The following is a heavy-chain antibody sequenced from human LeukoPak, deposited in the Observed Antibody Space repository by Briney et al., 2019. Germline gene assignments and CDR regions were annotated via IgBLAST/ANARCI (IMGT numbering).Heavy chain of an antibody. Sequence: SSETLSLTCTVSGGSISSHYWSWIRRPPGKGLEWIGYIYYSGSTNYNPSLKSRVTISVDTSKNQFSLKLSSVTAADTAVYYCARVIIPIVRHYYYMDVWGKGTTVTVSS. CDR3: ARVIIPIVRHYYYMDV. D-gene: IGHD3-10*01. V-gene: IGHV4-59*11. CDR1: GGSISSHY. CDR2: IYYSGST. J-gene: IGHJ6*03.